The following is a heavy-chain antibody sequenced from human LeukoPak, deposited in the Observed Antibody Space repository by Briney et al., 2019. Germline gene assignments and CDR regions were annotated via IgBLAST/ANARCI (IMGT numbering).Heavy chain of an antibody. CDR3: TTDPHSGYCSGVSYYPYDY. J-gene: IGHJ4*02. CDR2: IKSDTDGETT. V-gene: IGHV3-15*01. D-gene: IGHD2-15*01. CDR1: GFSFNDAW. Sequence: MPGGSLRLSCAASGFSFNDAWMSWVRQAPGKGLEWVGRIKSDTDGETTDYAAPVKGRFTISRDDSRNTLYLQMTTLKTEDTALYYCTTDPHSGYCSGVSYYPYDYWGQGTLVTVSS.